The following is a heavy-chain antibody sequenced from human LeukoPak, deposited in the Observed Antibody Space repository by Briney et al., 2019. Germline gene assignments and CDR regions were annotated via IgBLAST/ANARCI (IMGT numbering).Heavy chain of an antibody. CDR2: IFYSGST. V-gene: IGHV4-39*01. J-gene: IGHJ4*02. CDR1: GGSISSTASYY. Sequence: SETLSLTCTVSGGSISSTASYYWGWVRQPPGKGLEWIGSIFYSGSTYYNPSLKSRVTMSADTSKNQFSLRLSSVTAADAAVYYCVRHGYSSGWYRFDYWGQGNLVTVSS. CDR3: VRHGYSSGWYRFDY. D-gene: IGHD6-19*01.